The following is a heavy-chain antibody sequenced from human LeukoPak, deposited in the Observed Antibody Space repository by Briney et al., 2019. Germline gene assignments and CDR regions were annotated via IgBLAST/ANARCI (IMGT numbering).Heavy chain of an antibody. CDR2: ISGSGGST. J-gene: IGHJ4*02. CDR3: AKGRGSSGYYWNFDY. Sequence: GGCLRLSCAASGFTFSSYAMSWVRQAPGKGLEWVSAISGSGGSTYYADSVKGRFTISRDNSKNTLYLQMNSLRAEDTAVYYCAKGRGSSGYYWNFDYWGQGTLVTVSS. V-gene: IGHV3-23*01. CDR1: GFTFSSYA. D-gene: IGHD3-22*01.